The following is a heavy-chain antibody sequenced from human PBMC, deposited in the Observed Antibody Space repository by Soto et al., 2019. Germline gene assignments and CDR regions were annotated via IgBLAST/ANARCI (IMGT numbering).Heavy chain of an antibody. CDR2: IDTAGRE. J-gene: IGHJ6*02. D-gene: IGHD3-3*01. V-gene: IGHV3-53*01. CDR1: EFTVSSNY. Sequence: EVLLVESGGGLIQPGGSLRVSCAASEFTVSSNYMTWVRQAPGKGLEWVSVIDTAGRENYEESVKGRFTNSRDNSKNTLYLQMNSLRVEDTAVYYCAREATYYDFWSGHYTSYTYYGMDVWGQGTTVTVS. CDR3: AREATYYDFWSGHYTSYTYYGMDV.